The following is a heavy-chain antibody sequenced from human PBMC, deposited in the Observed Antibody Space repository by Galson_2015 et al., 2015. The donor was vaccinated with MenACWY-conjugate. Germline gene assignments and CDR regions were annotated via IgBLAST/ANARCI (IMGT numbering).Heavy chain of an antibody. CDR2: IHYPRGN. CDR3: SRRRPRDIGAGFDI. J-gene: IGHJ3*02. Sequence: ETLSLTCTVSGGSLSSSDFYCVLVPPPPGKGLAWVGNIHYPRGNSFPPSFKTPVITSADPSQTPFSLKLTSVTAADTAVYYCSRRRPRDIGAGFDIWGQGTMVTVSS. D-gene: IGHD2-15*01. V-gene: IGHV4-39*01. CDR1: GGSLSSSDFY.